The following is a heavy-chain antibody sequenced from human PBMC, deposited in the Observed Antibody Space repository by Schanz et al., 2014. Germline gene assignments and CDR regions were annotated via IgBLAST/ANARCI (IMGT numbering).Heavy chain of an antibody. CDR1: RLTFANED. CDR2: INSRNEV. J-gene: IGHJ4*02. Sequence: EEQMVESGGGLVKPGGSLILSCAASRLTFANEDIHWVRQAPGKGLEWVSVINSRNEVFSIDSVRGRFTISRDNSKNTLYLQMNSLRAEDTAVYYCARPIYDLWSGSFDYWGQGTLVTVSS. V-gene: IGHV3-21*01. CDR3: ARPIYDLWSGSFDY. D-gene: IGHD3-3*01.